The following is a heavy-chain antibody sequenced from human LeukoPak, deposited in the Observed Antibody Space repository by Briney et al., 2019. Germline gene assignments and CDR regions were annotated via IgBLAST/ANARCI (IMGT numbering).Heavy chain of an antibody. Sequence: PGESLKISCKGSGYSFTSYWIGWVRQMPGKGLGWMGIIYPGDSDARYSPPFQGQVTISADKSISTAYLQWSSLKASDTAMYYCASPRDSNGYSYGYFERYAFDIWGQGTMVTVSS. J-gene: IGHJ3*02. V-gene: IGHV5-51*01. CDR3: ASPRDSNGYSYGYFERYAFDI. CDR1: GYSFTSYW. CDR2: IYPGDSDA. D-gene: IGHD5-18*01.